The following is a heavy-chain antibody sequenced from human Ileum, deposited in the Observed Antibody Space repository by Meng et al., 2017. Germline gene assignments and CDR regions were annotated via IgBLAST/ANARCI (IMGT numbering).Heavy chain of an antibody. CDR1: GDSVSSNSAA. CDR2: TYYRSKWYN. CDR3: AKDGTSGSYLGLYY. J-gene: IGHJ4*02. V-gene: IGHV6-1*01. Sequence: QVQLQKSGPGLVKPPQTLPLTCAISGDSVSSNSAAWNWSRQSPSRGLEWLGRTYYRSKWYNDYAVAVKSRITIDPDTSKNQFSLQLNSVTPEDTAVYYCAKDGTSGSYLGLYYWGQGTLVTVSS. D-gene: IGHD1-26*01.